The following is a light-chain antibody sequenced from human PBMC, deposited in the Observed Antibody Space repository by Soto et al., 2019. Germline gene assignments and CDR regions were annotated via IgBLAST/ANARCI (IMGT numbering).Light chain of an antibody. CDR2: EGS. V-gene: IGLV2-14*02. Sequence: QSALTQPASVSGSPGQSITLSCTGTSSDVGSYNLVSWYQQHPGKAPKLMIYEGSKRPSGVPDRFSGSKSGNTASLTVSGLQAEDEADYYCSSYAGSSSWVFGGGTKLTVL. CDR3: SSYAGSSSWV. J-gene: IGLJ3*02. CDR1: SSDVGSYNL.